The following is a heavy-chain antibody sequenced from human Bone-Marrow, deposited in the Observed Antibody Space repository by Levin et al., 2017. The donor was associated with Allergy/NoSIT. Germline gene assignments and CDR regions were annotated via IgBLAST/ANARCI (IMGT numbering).Heavy chain of an antibody. Sequence: PETLSLTCEVNGGSFSGYYWSWIRQPPGKGLEWIGEINHSGSTNYNPSLKSRVTTSVDTSKRQFSLNLRSVTAADTGVYYCARGHSTSGFDSWGQGTLVTVSS. J-gene: IGHJ4*02. V-gene: IGHV4-34*01. D-gene: IGHD2/OR15-2a*01. CDR1: GGSFSGYY. CDR3: ARGHSTSGFDS. CDR2: INHSGST.